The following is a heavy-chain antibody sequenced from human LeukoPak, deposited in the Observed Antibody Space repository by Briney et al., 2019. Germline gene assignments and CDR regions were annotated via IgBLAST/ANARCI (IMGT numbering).Heavy chain of an antibody. CDR2: ISGSGGIT. J-gene: IGHJ4*02. CDR3: AKGRGLIIPLDF. D-gene: IGHD3-10*01. CDR1: GFTFSSYV. V-gene: IGHV3-23*01. Sequence: GGSLRLSCAASGFTFSSYVMSWVRQAPGKGQEWVSGISGSGGITYYADSVKGRFTISRDNSKNTLFLQMNSLRAEDAAVYYCAKGRGLIIPLDFWGQGTLVTVSS.